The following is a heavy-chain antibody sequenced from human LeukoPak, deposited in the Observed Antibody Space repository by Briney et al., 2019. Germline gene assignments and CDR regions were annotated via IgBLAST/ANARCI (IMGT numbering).Heavy chain of an antibody. V-gene: IGHV4-31*03. Sequence: SETLSLTCTVSGGSISSGGYYWSWIRQHPGKGLEWIGYIYYSGSTYYNPSLKSRVTISVDTSNNQFSLKLSSVTAADTAVYYCARESTVVTSWAIIDYWGQGTLVTVSS. J-gene: IGHJ4*02. CDR1: GGSISSGGYY. CDR2: IYYSGST. CDR3: ARESTVVTSWAIIDY. D-gene: IGHD4-23*01.